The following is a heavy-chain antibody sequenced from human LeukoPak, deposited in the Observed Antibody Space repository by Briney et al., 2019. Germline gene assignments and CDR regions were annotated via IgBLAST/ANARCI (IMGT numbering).Heavy chain of an antibody. J-gene: IGHJ4*02. V-gene: IGHV3-49*04. CDR3: SRMICCSGGSCSSDY. D-gene: IGHD2-15*01. CDR1: GFTFGDYA. Sequence: PGGSLRLSCTASGFTFGDYAMTWVRQAPGKGLEWVGFIRSKAYGGTTEYAASVKGRFTISRDDSKSTAYLQIYSLETEDTAVYFCSRMICCSGGSCSSDYGGQGTLVTVSS. CDR2: IRSKAYGGTT.